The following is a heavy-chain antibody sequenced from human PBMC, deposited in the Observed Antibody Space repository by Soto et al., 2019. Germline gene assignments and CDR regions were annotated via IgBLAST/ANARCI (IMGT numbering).Heavy chain of an antibody. Sequence: QVQLVESGGGVVQPGRSLRLSCAASGFTFSSYGMHWVRQAPGKGLEWVAVIWYDGSNKYYADSVKGRFTISRDNSKNTLYLQMNSLRAEDTAVYYGARDLITSIAVAGTIWFDPWGQGTLVTVSS. CDR3: ARDLITSIAVAGTIWFDP. CDR2: IWYDGSNK. D-gene: IGHD6-19*01. CDR1: GFTFSSYG. J-gene: IGHJ5*02. V-gene: IGHV3-33*01.